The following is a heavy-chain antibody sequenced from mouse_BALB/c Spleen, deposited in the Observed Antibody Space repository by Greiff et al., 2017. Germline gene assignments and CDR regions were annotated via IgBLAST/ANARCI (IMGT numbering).Heavy chain of an antibody. Sequence: EVQVVESGGGLVKPGGSLKLSCAASGFAFSSYDMSWVRQTPEKRLEWVAYISSGGGSTYYPDTVKGRFTISRDNAKNTLYLQMSSLKSEDTAMYYCARQGAGYFDYWGQGTTLTVSS. CDR3: ARQGAGYFDY. V-gene: IGHV5-12-1*01. CDR1: GFAFSSYD. J-gene: IGHJ2*01. CDR2: ISSGGGST.